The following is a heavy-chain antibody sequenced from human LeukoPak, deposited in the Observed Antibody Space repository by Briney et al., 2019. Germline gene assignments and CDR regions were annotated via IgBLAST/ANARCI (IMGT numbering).Heavy chain of an antibody. CDR2: INPNSGGT. CDR3: AREGAWFGELLTAYFDY. J-gene: IGHJ4*02. CDR1: GYTFNGYY. Sequence: ASVKVSCKASGYTFNGYYIHWVRQAPGQGLEWMGWINPNSGGTNYAQKFQGRVTMTRDTSISTAYMELSRLRSDDTAVYYCAREGAWFGELLTAYFDYWGQGTLVTVSS. V-gene: IGHV1-2*02. D-gene: IGHD3-10*01.